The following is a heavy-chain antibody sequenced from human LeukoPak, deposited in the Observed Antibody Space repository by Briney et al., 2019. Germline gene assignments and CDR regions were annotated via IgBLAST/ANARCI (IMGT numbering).Heavy chain of an antibody. CDR3: TRDMSPAHY. V-gene: IGHV3-74*01. CDR1: GFTFSSYW. D-gene: IGHD3-10*02. Sequence: GGSLRLSCAASGFTFSSYWMHWVRQAPGQGLVWVSRINGDGSSTTYADSVKGRFTISRDNAKNTLYLQMNSLRAEDTVVYYCTRDMSPAHYWGQGTRVTVSS. J-gene: IGHJ4*02. CDR2: INGDGSST.